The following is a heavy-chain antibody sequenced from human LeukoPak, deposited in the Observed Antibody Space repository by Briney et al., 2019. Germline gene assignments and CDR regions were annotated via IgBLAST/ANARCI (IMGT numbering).Heavy chain of an antibody. CDR3: ARGPRITMMARGGFDP. CDR2: IYSGGST. CDR1: GFTVSSNY. Sequence: PGGSLRLSCAASGFTVSSNYMSWVRQAPGKGLEWVSVIYSGGSTYYADSVKGRFTISRDNSKNTLYLQMNSLRAEDTAVYYCARGPRITMMARGGFDPWGQGTLVTVSS. V-gene: IGHV3-53*01. D-gene: IGHD3-22*01. J-gene: IGHJ5*02.